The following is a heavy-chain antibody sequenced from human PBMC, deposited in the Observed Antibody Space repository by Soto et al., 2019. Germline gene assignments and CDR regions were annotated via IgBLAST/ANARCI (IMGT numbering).Heavy chain of an antibody. Sequence: GGSLRLSCAASGFTFSSYAMSWVRQAPGKGLEWVSAISGSGGSTYYADSVKGRFTISRDNSKNTLYLQMNSLRAEDTAVYCCAKDVHQTYYDYITDWGQGTLVTVSS. CDR3: AKDVHQTYYDYITD. CDR1: GFTFSSYA. CDR2: ISGSGGST. D-gene: IGHD3-16*01. J-gene: IGHJ4*02. V-gene: IGHV3-23*01.